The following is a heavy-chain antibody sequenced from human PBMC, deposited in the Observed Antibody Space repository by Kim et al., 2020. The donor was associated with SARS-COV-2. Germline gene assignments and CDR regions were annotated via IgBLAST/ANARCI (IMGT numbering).Heavy chain of an antibody. CDR3: ARGGVTFLYPFDY. Sequence: GGSLRLSCAASGFTFSNNAMHWVRQAPGKGLEYVSAISSNGGSTYYANSVKGRFTISRDNSKNTLYLQMGSLRAEDMALYYCARGGVTFLYPFDYWGRGTLVTVSS. CDR1: GFTFSNNA. D-gene: IGHD2-21*02. CDR2: ISSNGGST. V-gene: IGHV3-64*01. J-gene: IGHJ4*02.